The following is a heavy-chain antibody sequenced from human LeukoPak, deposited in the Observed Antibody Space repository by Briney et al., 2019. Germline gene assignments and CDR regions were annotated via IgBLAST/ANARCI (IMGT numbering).Heavy chain of an antibody. Sequence: GGSLRLSCAASGFTFSSYSMNWVRQAPGKGLEWVSSIGSSSSYIHYADSVKGRFTISRDNAKHSLYLQMNSLRAEDTAVYYCARGYYYDSSAFAYYFDHWGQGTLVTVSS. J-gene: IGHJ4*02. D-gene: IGHD3-22*01. V-gene: IGHV3-21*01. CDR2: IGSSSSYI. CDR3: ARGYYYDSSAFAYYFDH. CDR1: GFTFSSYS.